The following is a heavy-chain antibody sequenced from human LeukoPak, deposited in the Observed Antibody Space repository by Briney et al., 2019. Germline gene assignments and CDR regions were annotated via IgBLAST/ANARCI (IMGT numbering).Heavy chain of an antibody. J-gene: IGHJ4*02. CDR2: ISSSSSYI. CDR3: ARAAPQWLVWYYFDY. D-gene: IGHD6-19*01. V-gene: IGHV3-21*01. Sequence: GGSLRLSCAASGFTFSSYSMNWVRQAPGKGLEWVSSISSSSSYIYYADSVKGRFPISRDNSKNTLYLQMNSLRAEDTAVYYCARAAPQWLVWYYFDYWGQGTLVTVSS. CDR1: GFTFSSYS.